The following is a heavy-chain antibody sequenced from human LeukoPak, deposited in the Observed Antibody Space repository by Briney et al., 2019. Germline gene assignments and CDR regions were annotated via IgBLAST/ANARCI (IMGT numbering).Heavy chain of an antibody. Sequence: ASVKVSCKASGYTFTSYGISWVRQAPGQGLEWMGWISAYNGNTDYAQSLRGRVTMTIDTSTSTVYMELRSLRSDDTAVYYCPRDVGRSYDLDYWGQGTLVTVSS. CDR1: GYTFTSYG. V-gene: IGHV1-18*01. J-gene: IGHJ4*02. D-gene: IGHD3-16*01. CDR2: ISAYNGNT. CDR3: PRDVGRSYDLDY.